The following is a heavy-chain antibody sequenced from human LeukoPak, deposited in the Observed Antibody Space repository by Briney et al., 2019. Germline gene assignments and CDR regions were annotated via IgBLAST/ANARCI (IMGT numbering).Heavy chain of an antibody. CDR3: AKGEYSPGGDDAFDI. Sequence: GRSLRLSCAASGFTFSSYGMHWVRQAPGKGLEWVAVISYDGSNKYYADSVKGRFTISRDNSKNTLYLQMNSLRAEDTAVYYCAKGEYSPGGDDAFDIWGQGTMVTVSS. D-gene: IGHD6-6*01. V-gene: IGHV3-30*18. J-gene: IGHJ3*02. CDR1: GFTFSSYG. CDR2: ISYDGSNK.